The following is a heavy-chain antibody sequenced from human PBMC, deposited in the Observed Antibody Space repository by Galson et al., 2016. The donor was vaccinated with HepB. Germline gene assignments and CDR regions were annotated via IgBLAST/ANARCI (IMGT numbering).Heavy chain of an antibody. V-gene: IGHV3-23*01. D-gene: IGHD3-10*01. Sequence: SLRLSCAASGFTLSTYAMSWVRQAPGKGLEWVSAISGSGDSTYYADSVKGRFTISRDNSRDTLYLQMTNLRDDDTAVYYCAKESPGLYWGQGTLVTVSS. J-gene: IGHJ4*02. CDR1: GFTLSTYA. CDR3: AKESPGLY. CDR2: ISGSGDST.